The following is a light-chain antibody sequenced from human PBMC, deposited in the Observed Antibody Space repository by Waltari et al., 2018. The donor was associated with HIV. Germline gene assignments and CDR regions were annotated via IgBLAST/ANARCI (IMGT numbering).Light chain of an antibody. CDR2: GAS. V-gene: IGKV3-15*01. J-gene: IGKJ1*01. Sequence: EIVMTQSPATLSVSPGARATPSCRASQSVSRNLAWYQQKPGQAPRLLIYGASTRATGIPARFSGSGSGTEFTLTISSLQSEDFAVYYCQQYNNWGTFGQGTKVEIK. CDR1: QSVSRN. CDR3: QQYNNWGT.